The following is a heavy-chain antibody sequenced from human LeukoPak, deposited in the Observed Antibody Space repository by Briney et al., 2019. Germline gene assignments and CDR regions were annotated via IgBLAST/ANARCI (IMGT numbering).Heavy chain of an antibody. J-gene: IGHJ3*02. CDR2: IRYDGSNR. D-gene: IGHD3-9*01. CDR1: GFPYRCYG. Sequence: GGPVRLLCAPWGFPYRCYGLLWVRQAPPRGVAGVAFIRYDGSNRHYADSVKGRFTISRDNSKNTLSLEMNSLRTEDTAVYYCTKGPYYNILTGTIRVRNGFDIWGQGTMVTVYS. V-gene: IGHV3-30*02. CDR3: TKGPYYNILTGTIRVRNGFDI.